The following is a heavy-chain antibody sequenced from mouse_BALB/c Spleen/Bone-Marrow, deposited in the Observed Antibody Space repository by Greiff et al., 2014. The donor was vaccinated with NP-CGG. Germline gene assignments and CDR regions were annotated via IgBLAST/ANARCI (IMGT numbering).Heavy chain of an antibody. CDR3: ARNGYYGWITY. J-gene: IGHJ3*01. CDR2: INPDSRTI. D-gene: IGHD2-3*01. CDR1: GFDFSGYW. V-gene: IGHV4-1*02. Sequence: EVQLKESGGGLVQPGGSLKLSCAASGFDFSGYWMTWVRQAPGKGLEWIGEINPDSRTINYKPSLKEKFIMSRDNAKNTLYLQMSKVRSEDTALYYCARNGYYGWITYWGQGTLVTVSA.